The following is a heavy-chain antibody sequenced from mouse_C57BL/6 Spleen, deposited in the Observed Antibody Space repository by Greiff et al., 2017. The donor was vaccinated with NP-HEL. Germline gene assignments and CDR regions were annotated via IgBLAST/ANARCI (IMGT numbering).Heavy chain of an antibody. CDR2: ISDGGSYT. D-gene: IGHD2-5*01. J-gene: IGHJ3*01. V-gene: IGHV5-4*01. CDR3: ARDSNYSNYLFAY. CDR1: GFTFSSYA. Sequence: EVQLVESGGGLVKPGGSLKLSCAASGFTFSSYAMSWVRQTPEKRLEWVATISDGGSYTYYPDNVKGRFTISRDNAKNNLYLQMSHLKSEDTAMYYCARDSNYSNYLFAYWGQGTLVTVSA.